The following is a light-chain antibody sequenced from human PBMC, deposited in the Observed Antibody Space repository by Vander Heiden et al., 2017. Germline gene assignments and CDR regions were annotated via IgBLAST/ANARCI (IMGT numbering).Light chain of an antibody. CDR2: AAS. Sequence: DIQMPQSPSSLSASVGDRVTITCRASQSISSYLNWYQQKPGKAPKLLIYAASSLQSGVPSRFSGSGSGTDFTLTISRLQPEDFATYYCQQRDSTPITFGGGTKVEIK. V-gene: IGKV1-39*01. J-gene: IGKJ4*01. CDR1: QSISSY. CDR3: QQRDSTPIT.